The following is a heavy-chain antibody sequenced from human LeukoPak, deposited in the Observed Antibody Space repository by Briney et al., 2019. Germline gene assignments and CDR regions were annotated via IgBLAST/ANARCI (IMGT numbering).Heavy chain of an antibody. CDR1: GFTFSSYA. CDR2: ISGNGGST. CDR3: VQGYSSGWSYYYYGMDV. Sequence: GGSLRLSCSASGFTFSSYAMHWVRQAPGKGLEYVSAISGNGGSTYYADSVKGRFTISRDNSKNTLYLQMSSLRAEDTAVYYCVQGYSSGWSYYYYGMDVWGQGTTVTVSS. V-gene: IGHV3-64D*06. D-gene: IGHD6-19*01. J-gene: IGHJ6*02.